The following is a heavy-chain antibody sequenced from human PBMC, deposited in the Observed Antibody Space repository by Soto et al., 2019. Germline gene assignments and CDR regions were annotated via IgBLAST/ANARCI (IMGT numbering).Heavy chain of an antibody. J-gene: IGHJ4*02. CDR1: GGTFSSYA. Sequence: SSVKVSCKASGGTFSSYAISWVRQAPGQGLEWMGGIIPIFGTANYAQKFQGRVTITADESTSTAYMELSSLRSEDTAVYYCARREYDFWSRYYGDYFDYWGQGTLVTVSS. D-gene: IGHD3-3*01. CDR2: IIPIFGTA. V-gene: IGHV1-69*13. CDR3: ARREYDFWSRYYGDYFDY.